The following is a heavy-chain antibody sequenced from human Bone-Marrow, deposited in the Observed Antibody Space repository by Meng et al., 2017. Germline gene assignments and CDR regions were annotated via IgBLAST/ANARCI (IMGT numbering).Heavy chain of an antibody. CDR3: ARGGYCSSTSCYWGNDAFDI. D-gene: IGHD2-2*03. J-gene: IGHJ3*02. Sequence: GGSLRLSCAASGFTFSSYSMNWVRQAPGKGLEWVSSISSSSSYIYYADSVKGRFTISRDNAKNSLYLQINSLRAEDTAVYYCARGGYCSSTSCYWGNDAFDIWGQGTMVTVSS. CDR2: ISSSSSYI. CDR1: GFTFSSYS. V-gene: IGHV3-21*01.